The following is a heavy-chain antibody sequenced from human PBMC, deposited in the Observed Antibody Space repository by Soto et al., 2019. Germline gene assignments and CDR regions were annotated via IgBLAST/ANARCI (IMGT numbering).Heavy chain of an antibody. CDR1: GYTFTGYA. V-gene: IGHV1-3*01. Sequence: ASVKVSCKASGYTFTGYAMHWVRQAPGQRLEWMGWINAGNGNTKYSQKFQGRFTITRDTSASTAYMELRSLRSDDTAVYYCALDSSGWYIYWGQGTLVTVSS. CDR2: INAGNGNT. D-gene: IGHD6-19*01. J-gene: IGHJ4*02. CDR3: ALDSSGWYIY.